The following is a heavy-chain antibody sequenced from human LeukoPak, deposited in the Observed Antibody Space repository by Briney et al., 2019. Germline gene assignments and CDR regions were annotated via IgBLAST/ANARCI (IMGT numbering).Heavy chain of an antibody. Sequence: GGSLRLSCVGSGFTFSSYAMSWVRQAPGKGLEWVSAISGSGGSTYYADSVKGRFTISRDNSKNTLYLQMNSLRAEDTAVYYCAKDPRRYFPPSYYFDYWGQGTLVTVSS. CDR1: GFTFSSYA. CDR3: AKDPRRYFPPSYYFDY. J-gene: IGHJ4*02. V-gene: IGHV3-23*01. D-gene: IGHD3-9*01. CDR2: ISGSGGST.